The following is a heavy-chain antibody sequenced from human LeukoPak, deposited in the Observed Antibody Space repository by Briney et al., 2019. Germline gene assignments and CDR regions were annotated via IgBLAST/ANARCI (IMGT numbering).Heavy chain of an antibody. V-gene: IGHV1-2*02. CDR2: INPNSGGT. Sequence: GASVKVSCKASVYTFTGYYMHWVRQAPGQGLEWMGWINPNSGGTNYAQKFQGRVTMTRDTSISTAYMELSRLRSDDTAVYYCARVYDYVWGSYRPFSYWGQGTLVTVSS. J-gene: IGHJ4*02. CDR3: ARVYDYVWGSYRPFSY. D-gene: IGHD3-16*02. CDR1: VYTFTGYY.